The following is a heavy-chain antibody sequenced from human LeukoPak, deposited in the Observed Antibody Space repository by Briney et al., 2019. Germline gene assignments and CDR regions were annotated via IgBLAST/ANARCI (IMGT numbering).Heavy chain of an antibody. CDR2: ISYDGSYK. Sequence: PGGSLRLSCAASGFTFSSYGMHWVRQALGKGLEWVAVISYDGSYKYYADSVKGRFTISRDNSKNTLYLQMNSLRAEDTAVYYCAKVGDYGDYALDYWGQGTLVTVSS. CDR3: AKVGDYGDYALDY. D-gene: IGHD4-17*01. J-gene: IGHJ4*02. CDR1: GFTFSSYG. V-gene: IGHV3-30*18.